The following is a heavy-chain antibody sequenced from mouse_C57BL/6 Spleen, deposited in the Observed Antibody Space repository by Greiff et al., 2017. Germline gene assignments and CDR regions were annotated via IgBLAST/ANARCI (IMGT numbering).Heavy chain of an antibody. CDR2: IYPGDGDT. CDR1: GYAFSSSW. D-gene: IGHD4-1*01. Sequence: VQLQQSGPELVKPGASVKISCKASGYAFSSSWMNWGKQRPGKGLEWSGRIYPGDGDTNYNGKFKGKATLTADKSSSTAYMQLSSLTSEDSAVYFCARVAGTAMDYWGQGTSVTVSS. V-gene: IGHV1-82*01. J-gene: IGHJ4*01. CDR3: ARVAGTAMDY.